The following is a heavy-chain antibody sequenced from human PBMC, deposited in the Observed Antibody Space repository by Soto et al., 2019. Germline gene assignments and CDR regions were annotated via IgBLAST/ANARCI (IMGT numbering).Heavy chain of an antibody. CDR2: IIHIFGTA. CDR3: ARAPIVVVPAAIWEYYYGMDV. Sequence: QVQLVQSGAEVKKPGSSVKVSCKASGGTFSSYAISWVRQAPGQGLEWMGGIIHIFGTANYAQKFQGRVTITADESTSTAYMELSSLRSEDTAVYYCARAPIVVVPAAIWEYYYGMDVWGQGTTVTVSS. J-gene: IGHJ6*02. V-gene: IGHV1-69*01. CDR1: GGTFSSYA. D-gene: IGHD2-2*01.